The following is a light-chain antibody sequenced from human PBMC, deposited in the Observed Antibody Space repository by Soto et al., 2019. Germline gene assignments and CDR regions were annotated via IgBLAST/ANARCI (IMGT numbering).Light chain of an antibody. Sequence: QSALTQPASVSGSPGQSITISCTGTSSDVGGYNYVSWYQQHPGKAPKLMIYDVSNRPSGVSNRFSGSKSGNTASLTISGLQAEDKADYYCSSYTSSSTLVFDGGTKLTVL. J-gene: IGLJ3*02. CDR2: DVS. V-gene: IGLV2-14*01. CDR1: SSDVGGYNY. CDR3: SSYTSSSTLV.